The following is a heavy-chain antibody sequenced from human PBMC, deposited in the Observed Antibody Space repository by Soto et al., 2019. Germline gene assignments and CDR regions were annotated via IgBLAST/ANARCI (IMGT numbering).Heavy chain of an antibody. J-gene: IGHJ4*02. D-gene: IGHD3-16*01. CDR1: GGSISYYY. Sequence: PSETLSLTCTVSGGSISYYYWGWIRHPPGKGLEWIGSIYYSGNTHYNPSLKSRVTISVDTSMNQFSLNLDSVTAVDSAVYYCVRGGYVHAFDYWGQGALVTVSS. V-gene: IGHV4-59*01. CDR3: VRGGYVHAFDY. CDR2: IYYSGNT.